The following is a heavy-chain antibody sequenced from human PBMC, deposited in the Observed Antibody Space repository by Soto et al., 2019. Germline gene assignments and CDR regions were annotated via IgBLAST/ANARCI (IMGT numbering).Heavy chain of an antibody. CDR1: GFTFSSYA. CDR2: ISYDGSNK. Sequence: GGSLRLSCAASGFTFSSYAMHWVRQSPGKGLEWVAVISYDGSNKYYADSVKGRFTISRDNSKNTLYLQMNSLRAEDTAVYYCARDPYSSGWYNWFDPWGQGTLVTVSS. V-gene: IGHV3-30-3*01. D-gene: IGHD6-19*01. CDR3: ARDPYSSGWYNWFDP. J-gene: IGHJ5*02.